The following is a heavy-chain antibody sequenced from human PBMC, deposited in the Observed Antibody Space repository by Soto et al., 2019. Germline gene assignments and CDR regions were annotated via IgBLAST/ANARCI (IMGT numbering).Heavy chain of an antibody. CDR3: ARDNYRLYYYGSGSYTLHWFDP. CDR1: GGSSSRYY. D-gene: IGHD3-10*01. CDR2: IYYSGST. V-gene: IGHV4-59*01. Sequence: PSETLSLTCAVYGGSSSRYYWSWIRQPPGKGLEWIGYIYYSGSTNYNPSLKSRVTVSVDTSKNQFSLKLSSVTAADTAVYYCARDNYRLYYYGSGSYTLHWFDPWGQGTLVTVSS. J-gene: IGHJ5*02.